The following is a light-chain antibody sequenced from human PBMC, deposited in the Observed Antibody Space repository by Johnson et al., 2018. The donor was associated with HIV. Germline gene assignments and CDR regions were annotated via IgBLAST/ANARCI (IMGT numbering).Light chain of an antibody. CDR3: GTWDSSLSAHNYV. J-gene: IGLJ1*01. CDR1: SSNIGNNY. CDR2: DNN. Sequence: QSVLTQPPSVSAAPGQRVTISCSGSSSNIGNNYVSWYQHLPGTAPKLLIYDNNKRPSGIPDRFSGSTSGTSATLGITGLPTGDAVDYYCGTWDSSLSAHNYVFGTGTKVTV. V-gene: IGLV1-51*01.